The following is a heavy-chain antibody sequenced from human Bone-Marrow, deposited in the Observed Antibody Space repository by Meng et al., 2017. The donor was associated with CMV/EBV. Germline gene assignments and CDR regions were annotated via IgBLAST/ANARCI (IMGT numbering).Heavy chain of an antibody. CDR2: INRSGST. V-gene: IGHV4-34*01. CDR3: ARESYSNYDIY. CDR1: GGSFSGYY. J-gene: IGHJ4*02. D-gene: IGHD4-11*01. Sequence: SETLSLTCAVYGGSFSGYYWSWIRQPPGKGLEWIGEINRSGSTNYNPSLKSRVTISVDTSKNQFSLKLSSVTAADTAVYYCARESYSNYDIYWGQGTLVTVSS.